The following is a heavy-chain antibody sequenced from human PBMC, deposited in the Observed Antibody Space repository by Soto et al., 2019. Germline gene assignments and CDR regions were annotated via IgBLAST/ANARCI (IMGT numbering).Heavy chain of an antibody. J-gene: IGHJ5*02. D-gene: IGHD2-2*02. CDR1: GYTFTNYG. V-gene: IGHV1-18*04. CDR2: ISAYNGNT. CDR3: ARMGSYCSSTSCYTYNWFDP. Sequence: GASVKVSCKASGYTFTNYGINWVRQAPGQGLEWMGWISAYNGNTNYAQKLQGRVTMTTDTSTSTAYMELGSLRSDETAVYYCARMGSYCSSTSCYTYNWFDPWGQGPLLTVSS.